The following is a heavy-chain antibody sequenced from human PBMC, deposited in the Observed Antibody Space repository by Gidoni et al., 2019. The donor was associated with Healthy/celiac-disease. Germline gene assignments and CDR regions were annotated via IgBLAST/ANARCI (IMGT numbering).Heavy chain of an antibody. CDR1: GFTFSSYA. V-gene: IGHV3-23*01. J-gene: IGHJ6*02. Sequence: EVQLLESGGGLVQPGGSLRLSCAASGFTFSSYAMSWVRQAPGKVLEWVSAISGSGGSTYYADSVKGRFTISRDNSKNTLYLQMNSLRAEDTAVYYCAKSRLYYYYYGMDVWGQGTTVTVSS. CDR2: ISGSGGST. D-gene: IGHD6-19*01. CDR3: AKSRLYYYYYGMDV.